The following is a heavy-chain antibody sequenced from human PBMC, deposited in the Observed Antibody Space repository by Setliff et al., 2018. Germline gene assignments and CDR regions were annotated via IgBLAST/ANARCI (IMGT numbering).Heavy chain of an antibody. Sequence: SETLSLTCTVSGGSISGASIRSYYWSWIRQPPGKGLEFIGYVYYSGTTNYDPSLKSRVTISVDTSKNQFSLKLSSVTAADTAIYYCARGGTYRYFDYWG. J-gene: IGHJ4*03. CDR2: VYYSGTT. CDR1: GGSISGASIRSYY. V-gene: IGHV4-61*01. CDR3: ARGGTYRYFDY.